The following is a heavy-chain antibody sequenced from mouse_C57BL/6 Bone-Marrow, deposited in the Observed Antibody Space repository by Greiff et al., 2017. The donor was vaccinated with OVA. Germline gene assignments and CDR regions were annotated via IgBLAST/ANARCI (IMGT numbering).Heavy chain of an antibody. D-gene: IGHD1-1*01. J-gene: IGHJ3*01. Sequence: EVQRVESGGGLVKPGGSLKLSCAASGFTFSDYGMHWVRQAPEKGLEWVAYISSGSSTIYYADTVKGRFTISRDNAKNTLFLQMTSLRSEDTAMYYSARNYYGSSYRFAYWGQGTLVTVSA. CDR1: GFTFSDYG. V-gene: IGHV5-17*01. CDR2: ISSGSSTI. CDR3: ARNYYGSSYRFAY.